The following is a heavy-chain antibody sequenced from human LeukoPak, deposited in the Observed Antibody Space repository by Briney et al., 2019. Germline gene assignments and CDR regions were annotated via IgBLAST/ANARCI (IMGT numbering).Heavy chain of an antibody. J-gene: IGHJ4*02. CDR3: ARVLPNPQPSIPDPFSGWFMPFDY. D-gene: IGHD6-19*01. CDR1: GGSITTYY. CDR2: ISDSGST. V-gene: IGHV4-59*12. Sequence: PSETLSLTCALSGGSITTYYWNWIRQSPGKGLEWIGHISDSGSTNYNPSLKSRVTISIDTSKNQFSLKLSSVTAADTAVYYCARVLPNPQPSIPDPFSGWFMPFDYWGRGTLVTVSS.